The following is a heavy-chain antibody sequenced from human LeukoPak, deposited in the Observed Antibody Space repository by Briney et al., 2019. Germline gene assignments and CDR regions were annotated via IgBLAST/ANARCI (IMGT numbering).Heavy chain of an antibody. CDR2: MKQDGSEE. D-gene: IGHD3-10*01. CDR3: ARDRGPNTFDH. CDR1: GFAFRSYW. J-gene: IGHJ4*02. Sequence: GGSLRLSCAASGFAFRSYWLSWVRQAPGRGLEWVANMKQDGSEEYYVESVRGRFTISRDNAKNSLYLQMNSLRVEDTGVYYCARDRGPNTFDHWGQGTLVTVSS. V-gene: IGHV3-7*01.